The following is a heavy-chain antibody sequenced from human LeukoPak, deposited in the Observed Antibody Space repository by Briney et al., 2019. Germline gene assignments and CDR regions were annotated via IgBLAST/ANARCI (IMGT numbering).Heavy chain of an antibody. V-gene: IGHV3-30-3*01. J-gene: IGHJ5*02. Sequence: GGSLRLSCAASGFTFRAHSMHWVRQTPGKGLEWVAFTSYDGSKKYYGDSVKGRFTISRDNSKNTRYLEVSTLRAEDTAVYYCTRNPEMQYWLDPWGQGTLVTVSS. CDR3: TRNPEMQYWLDP. CDR1: GFTFRAHS. CDR2: TSYDGSKK.